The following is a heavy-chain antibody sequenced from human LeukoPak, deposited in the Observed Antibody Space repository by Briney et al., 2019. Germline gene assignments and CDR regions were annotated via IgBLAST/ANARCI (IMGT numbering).Heavy chain of an antibody. V-gene: IGHV1-46*01. CDR1: GYTFTSYY. Sequence: ASVKVSCKASGYTFTSYYMHWVRQAPGQGLEWMGIINPSGGSTSYAQKFQGRVTMTRDTSTSTVYTELSSLRSEDTAVYYCARDAYGNSSSWSEGGWFDPWGQGTLVTVSS. CDR3: ARDAYGNSSSWSEGGWFDP. CDR2: INPSGGST. D-gene: IGHD6-13*01. J-gene: IGHJ5*02.